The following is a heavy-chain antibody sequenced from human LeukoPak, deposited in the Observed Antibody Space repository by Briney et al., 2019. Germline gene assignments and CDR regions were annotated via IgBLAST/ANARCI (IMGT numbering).Heavy chain of an antibody. D-gene: IGHD2-15*01. V-gene: IGHV3-64*02. Sequence: QPGGPLRLSCVASGFTFTSYPMDWVRQAPGKGPEFVSGISGNGGNTYYADSVKGRFTISRDNSKNTLYLQMGSLRAEDTAIYYCARDPYCSIGSCYSDYWGQGTLVTVSS. CDR1: GFTFTSYP. J-gene: IGHJ4*02. CDR3: ARDPYCSIGSCYSDY. CDR2: ISGNGGNT.